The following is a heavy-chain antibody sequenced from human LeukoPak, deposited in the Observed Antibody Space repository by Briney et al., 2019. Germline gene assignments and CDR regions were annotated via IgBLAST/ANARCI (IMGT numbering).Heavy chain of an antibody. V-gene: IGHV3-23*01. CDR1: GFTFSSYA. J-gene: IGHJ3*02. CDR2: ISGSGGST. CDR3: ARDSPIAAAGDAFDI. D-gene: IGHD6-13*01. Sequence: GGSLRLSCAASGFTFSSYAMSWVRQAPGKGLEWVSTISGSGGSTSYADSVKGRFTISRDNSKNTLYLQMNSLRAEDTAVYYCARDSPIAAAGDAFDIWGQGTMVTVSS.